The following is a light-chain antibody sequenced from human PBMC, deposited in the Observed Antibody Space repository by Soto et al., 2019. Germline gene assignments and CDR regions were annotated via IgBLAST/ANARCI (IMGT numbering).Light chain of an antibody. CDR1: SSDVGGYNY. J-gene: IGLJ3*02. Sequence: QSALTQPRSVSGSPGQSVTISCTGTSSDVGGYNYVSWYQQHPGKAPKLLIYAVNMRPSGVPDRFSGSKSGNTASLTISGLQAEDEADYSCCSYAGSYTWVFGGGTKLTAL. CDR3: CSYAGSYTWV. CDR2: AVN. V-gene: IGLV2-11*01.